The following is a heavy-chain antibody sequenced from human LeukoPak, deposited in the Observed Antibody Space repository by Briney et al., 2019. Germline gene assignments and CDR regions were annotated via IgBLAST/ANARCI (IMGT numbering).Heavy chain of an antibody. Sequence: SVKVSCKASGGTFSSYAISWVRQAPGQGLEWMGRIIPIFGTVNYAQKFQGRVTITADKSTSTAYMELSSLRSEDTAVYYCARVSDGTGGDTAMLSPWNPLDYWGQGTLVTVSS. CDR2: IIPIFGTV. V-gene: IGHV1-69*06. J-gene: IGHJ4*02. CDR3: ARVSDGTGGDTAMLSPWNPLDY. CDR1: GGTFSSYA. D-gene: IGHD5-18*01.